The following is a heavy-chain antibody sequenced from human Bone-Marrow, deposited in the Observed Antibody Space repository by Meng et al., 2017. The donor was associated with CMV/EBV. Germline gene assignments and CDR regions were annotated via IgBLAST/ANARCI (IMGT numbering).Heavy chain of an antibody. CDR3: ARKMWDLSDTVLKAYASTNGAFDI. CDR1: GGSISSYY. J-gene: IGHJ3*02. V-gene: IGHV4-4*07. CDR2: IYTSGST. D-gene: IGHD2-8*01. Sequence: ESLKISCTVSGGSISSYYWSWIRQPAGKGLEWIGRIYTSGSTNYNPSLKSRVTMSVDTSKNQFSLKLSSVTAGDTAVYYCARKMWDLSDTVLKAYASTNGAFDIWGQGTMVTVSS.